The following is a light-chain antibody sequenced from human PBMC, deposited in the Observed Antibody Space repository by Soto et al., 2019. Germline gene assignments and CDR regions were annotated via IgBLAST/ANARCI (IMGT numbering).Light chain of an antibody. J-gene: IGLJ1*01. CDR2: DVS. V-gene: IGLV2-14*01. CDR1: SSDVGRYNF. CDR3: SSYTSSTTDV. Sequence: SVLTQPASVSGSPGQSITISCTGTSSDVGRYNFVSWYQQHPGKAPKLMIYDVSNRPSGVSNRFSGSKSDNTASLTISGLQAEDEADYYCSSYTSSTTDVFGTGTKVTV.